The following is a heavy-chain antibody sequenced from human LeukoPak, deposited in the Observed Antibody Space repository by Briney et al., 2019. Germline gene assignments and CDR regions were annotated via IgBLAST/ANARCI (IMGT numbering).Heavy chain of an antibody. CDR2: INPNSGGT. J-gene: IGHJ3*02. CDR3: ARQSGYDYAFHI. D-gene: IGHD5-12*01. Sequence: VSVKVSCKASGYTFTGYYMHWVRQAPGQGLEWMGWINPNSGGTNYAQKFQGRVTMTRDTSISTAYMELSRLRSDDTAVYYCARQSGYDYAFHIWGQGTMVTVSS. V-gene: IGHV1-2*02. CDR1: GYTFTGYY.